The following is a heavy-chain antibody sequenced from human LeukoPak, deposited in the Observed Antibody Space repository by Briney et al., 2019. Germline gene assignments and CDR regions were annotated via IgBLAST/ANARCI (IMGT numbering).Heavy chain of an antibody. CDR3: ARYRARTTVSVPLDY. CDR1: GFTFSSYW. J-gene: IGHJ4*02. D-gene: IGHD4-17*01. CDR2: IKQDGSEK. Sequence: GGSLRLSCAASGFTFSSYWMSWVRQAPGKGLEWVANIKQDGSEKYYVDSVKGRFTISRDNAKNSLYLQMNSLRAEDTAVYYCARYRARTTVSVPLDYWGQGTLVTVSS. V-gene: IGHV3-7*03.